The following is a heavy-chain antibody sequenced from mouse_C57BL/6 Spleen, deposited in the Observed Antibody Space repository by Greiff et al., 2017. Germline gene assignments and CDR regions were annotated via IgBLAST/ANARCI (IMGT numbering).Heavy chain of an antibody. D-gene: IGHD1-1*01. J-gene: IGHJ4*01. CDR3: AREGEGVVRAMDY. Sequence: EVKLVESGGGLVKPGGSLKLSCAASGFTFSSYAMSWVRQTPEKRLEWVATISDGGSYTYYPDNVKGRFTISRDNAKNNLYLQMSHLKSEDTAMYYCAREGEGVVRAMDYWGQGTSVTVSS. CDR1: GFTFSSYA. V-gene: IGHV5-4*01. CDR2: ISDGGSYT.